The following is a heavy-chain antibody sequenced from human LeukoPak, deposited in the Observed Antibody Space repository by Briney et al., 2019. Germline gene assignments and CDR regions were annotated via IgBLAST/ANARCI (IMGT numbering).Heavy chain of an antibody. V-gene: IGHV3-30-3*01. Sequence: GRSLRLSCAASGFTFSSYAMHWVRQAPGKGLEWVAVISYDGSNKYYADSVKGRFTISRDNSKNTLYLQMNSLRAEDTAVYYCARGGGVVPAAMDYWGQGTLVTVSS. CDR3: ARGGGVVPAAMDY. CDR2: ISYDGSNK. D-gene: IGHD2-2*01. CDR1: GFTFSSYA. J-gene: IGHJ4*02.